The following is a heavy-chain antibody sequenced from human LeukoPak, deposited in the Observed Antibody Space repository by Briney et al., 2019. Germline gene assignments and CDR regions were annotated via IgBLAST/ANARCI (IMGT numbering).Heavy chain of an antibody. J-gene: IGHJ4*02. Sequence: PGGSLRLSCAASVFTLSRYALSWVSHAPGKGLEWVSAISGSGGSTYYADSVQGRFTISRDNSKNTQYLQMNSLRAEDTAVYYCAKDTGFTRPTSYSSSSYFDYWGQGTLVTVSS. V-gene: IGHV3-23*01. CDR3: AKDTGFTRPTSYSSSSYFDY. CDR1: VFTLSRYA. D-gene: IGHD6-13*01. CDR2: ISGSGGST.